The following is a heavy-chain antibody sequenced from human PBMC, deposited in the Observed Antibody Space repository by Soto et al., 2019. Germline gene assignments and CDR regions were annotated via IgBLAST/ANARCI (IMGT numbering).Heavy chain of an antibody. CDR2: ISTSSSDT. CDR3: ATYSTTRGYYYMHV. Sequence: PGGSLRLSCAASGFTFSDYYMTWIRQAPGKGLEWLSYISTSSSDTDYADSVKGRFTISRDNANNSLYLQMNSLRAEDTAVYYWATYSTTRGYYYMHVWGQGTTVTVSS. J-gene: IGHJ6*02. CDR1: GFTFSDYY. V-gene: IGHV3-11*03. D-gene: IGHD2-15*01.